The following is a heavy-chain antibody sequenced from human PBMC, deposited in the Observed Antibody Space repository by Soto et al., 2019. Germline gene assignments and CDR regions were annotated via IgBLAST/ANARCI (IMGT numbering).Heavy chain of an antibody. V-gene: IGHV1-18*01. D-gene: IGHD3-22*01. CDR1: GYTFTTYG. CDR3: ERDPLAVSSSYYHRPFDY. J-gene: IGHJ4*02. CDR2: ISPYSGHT. Sequence: QVQLVQSGAEVKKPGASVRVSCKTSGYTFTTYGISWVRQAPGQGLEWVGWISPYSGHTNYEQKAQGRLTLPTDTSTSPAYMELRSLRSDDTAVYYCERDPLAVSSSYYHRPFDYWGQGTLVTVSS.